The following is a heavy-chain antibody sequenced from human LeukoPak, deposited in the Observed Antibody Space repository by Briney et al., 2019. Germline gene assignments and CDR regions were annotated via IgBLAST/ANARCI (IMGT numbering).Heavy chain of an antibody. V-gene: IGHV1-8*01. J-gene: IGHJ6*03. CDR2: MNPNSDNT. Sequence: ASVKVSCKASGYTFTSYDINWVRQATGQGLEWMGWMNPNSDNTGYAQKFQGRVTMTRNTSISTAYMELSSLRSEDTAVYYCAIIYSSGWFNYYYYMDVWGKGTTVTVSS. CDR1: GYTFTSYD. CDR3: AIIYSSGWFNYYYYMDV. D-gene: IGHD6-19*01.